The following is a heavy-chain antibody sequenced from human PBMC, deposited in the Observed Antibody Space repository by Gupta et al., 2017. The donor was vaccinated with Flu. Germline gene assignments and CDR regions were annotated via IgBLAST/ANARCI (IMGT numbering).Heavy chain of an antibody. V-gene: IGHV3-21*01. D-gene: IGHD5-12*01. CDR2: ISSSSTYI. Sequence: EVQLVESWGGLVTPGVSLRLSCAASGFPFSSYSMNWVRQAPGKGLEWVSSISSSSTYIYYEDSVKGRFTISRDNAKNSLYLQMNRLRAEDTAVYYCTRDSSRGMATIKGIWGQGTMVTVSS. J-gene: IGHJ3*02. CDR3: TRDSSRGMATIKGI. CDR1: GFPFSSYS.